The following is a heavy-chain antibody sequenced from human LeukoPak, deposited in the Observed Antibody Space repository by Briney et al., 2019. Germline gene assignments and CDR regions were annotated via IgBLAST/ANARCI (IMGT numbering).Heavy chain of an antibody. V-gene: IGHV3-23*01. CDR2: ISGSGGST. D-gene: IGHD2-15*01. J-gene: IGHJ4*02. CDR1: GFTFSSYA. CDR3: VKDLRYCSGGSCYSGFDY. Sequence: PGGSLRLSCAASGFTFSSYAMSWVRQAPGKGLEWVSAISGSGGSTYYADSVKGRFTISRDNSKNTLYLQMNSLRAEDTAVYYCVKDLRYCSGGSCYSGFDYWGQGTLVTVSS.